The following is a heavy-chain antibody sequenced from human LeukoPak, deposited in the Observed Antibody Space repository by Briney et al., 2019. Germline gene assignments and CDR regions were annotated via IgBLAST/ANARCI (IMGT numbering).Heavy chain of an antibody. D-gene: IGHD3-16*01. CDR1: GFTFSSYA. CDR2: ISGSGGST. V-gene: IGHV3-23*01. J-gene: IGHJ4*02. Sequence: GGSLRLSCAASGFTFSSYAMSWVRQAPGKGLEWVSAISGSGGSTYYADSVKGRFTISRDNSKNTLYLQMNRLRAEDTAVYYCAKDPYDDVWGGPQARFDYWGQGTLVTVSS. CDR3: AKDPYDDVWGGPQARFDY.